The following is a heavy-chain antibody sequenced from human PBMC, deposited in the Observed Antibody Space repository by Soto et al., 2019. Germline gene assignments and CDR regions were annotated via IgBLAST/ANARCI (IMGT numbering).Heavy chain of an antibody. D-gene: IGHD6-19*01. V-gene: IGHV1-24*01. J-gene: IGHJ5*02. CDR2: FDPEDGET. CDR1: GYTLTELS. Sequence: GASVKVSCKVSGYTLTELSMHWVRQAPGKGLEWMGGFDPEDGETIYAQKFQGRVTMTEDTSTDTAYMELSSLRSEDTAVYYCASSISSGWYSWFDPWGQGTLVTVSS. CDR3: ASSISSGWYSWFDP.